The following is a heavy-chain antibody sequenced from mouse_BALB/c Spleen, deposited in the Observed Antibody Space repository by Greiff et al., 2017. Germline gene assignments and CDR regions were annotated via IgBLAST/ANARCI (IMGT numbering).Heavy chain of an antibody. J-gene: IGHJ3*01. CDR2: ISCYNGAT. D-gene: IGHD1-1*01. V-gene: IGHV1S34*01. CDR1: GYSFTGYY. CDR3: ARGAFITTEGWFAY. Sequence: LVKTGASVKISCKASGYSFTGYYMHWVKQSHGKSLEWIGYISCYNGATSYNQKFKGKATFTVDTSSSTAYMQFNSLTSEDSAVYYCARGAFITTEGWFAYWGQGTLVTVSA.